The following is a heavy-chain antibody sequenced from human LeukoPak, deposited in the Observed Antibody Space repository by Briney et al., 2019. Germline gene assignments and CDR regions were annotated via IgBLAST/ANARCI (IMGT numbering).Heavy chain of an antibody. CDR3: ARHPTGFPNWFDP. CDR1: GGSIISSSYN. Sequence: SETVSRTGTVSGGSIISSSYNWAWIRQPPGEGLEWIATIYYTGRTDYNPSLETRVTISVDTSKNQFSLKLTSVSAADTAVYYCARHPTGFPNWFDPWGQRTLVTVSS. CDR2: IYYTGRT. V-gene: IGHV4-39*01. J-gene: IGHJ5*02. D-gene: IGHD3-9*01.